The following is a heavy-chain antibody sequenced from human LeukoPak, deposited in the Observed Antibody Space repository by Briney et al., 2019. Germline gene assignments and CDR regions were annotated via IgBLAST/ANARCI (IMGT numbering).Heavy chain of an antibody. CDR2: IKEDGSEK. CDR3: ARDQYYSSSD. Sequence: GGSLRLSCTASGFTFSNYWMSWVRQAPGKGLEWVANIKEDGSEKYYVDAVKGRFTISRDNAKKSLFLQMNSLRAEDTAVYYCARDQYYSSSDWGQGTLVTVSS. D-gene: IGHD6-19*01. CDR1: GFTFSNYW. J-gene: IGHJ4*02. V-gene: IGHV3-7*03.